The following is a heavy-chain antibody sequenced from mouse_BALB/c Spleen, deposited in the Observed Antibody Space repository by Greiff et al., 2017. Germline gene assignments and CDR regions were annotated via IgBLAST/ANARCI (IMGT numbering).Heavy chain of an antibody. CDR3: ARYGNYYFDY. Sequence: VQLQQSGAELARPGASVKLSCKASGYTFTSYWMQWVKQRPGQGLEWIGAIYPGDGDTRYTQKFKGKATLTADKSSSTAYMQLSSLASEDSAVYYCARYGNYYFDYWGQGTTLTVSS. CDR1: GYTFTSYW. J-gene: IGHJ2*01. V-gene: IGHV1-87*01. D-gene: IGHD2-1*01. CDR2: IYPGDGDT.